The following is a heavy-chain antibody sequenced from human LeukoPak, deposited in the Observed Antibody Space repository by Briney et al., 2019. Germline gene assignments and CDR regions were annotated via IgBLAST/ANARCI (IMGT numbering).Heavy chain of an antibody. CDR2: ISGSSGST. Sequence: GGSLRLSCAASGFTFSSYAMNWVRQAPGKGLEWVSAISGSSGSTYFADSVKGRFTISRDNSKNTLYLQMNSLRVEDTAVYYCAKLDKVAAALIPDWFDLWGQGTLVTVSS. CDR1: GFTFSSYA. CDR3: AKLDKVAAALIPDWFDL. D-gene: IGHD6-13*01. V-gene: IGHV3-23*01. J-gene: IGHJ5*02.